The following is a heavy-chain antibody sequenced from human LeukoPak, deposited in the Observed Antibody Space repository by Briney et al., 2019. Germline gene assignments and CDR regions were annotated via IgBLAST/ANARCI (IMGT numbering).Heavy chain of an antibody. CDR1: GFTSSTYA. CDR3: SRGPPGPAGYFQH. CDR2: ISYDGSNK. Sequence: GGSLRLSCSASGFTSSTYALHWVRQAPGKGLDWVAVISYDGSNKYYADSVKGRFTISRDNSKNTLYLQMNSLRAEDTAVYYCSRGPPGPAGYFQHWGQGTLVTVSS. V-gene: IGHV3-30-3*01. D-gene: IGHD3-10*01. J-gene: IGHJ1*01.